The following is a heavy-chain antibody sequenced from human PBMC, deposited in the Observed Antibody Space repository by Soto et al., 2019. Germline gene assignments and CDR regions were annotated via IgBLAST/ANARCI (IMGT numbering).Heavy chain of an antibody. CDR2: IIPILGIA. D-gene: IGHD6-13*01. CDR1: GGTFSSYT. Sequence: ASXKVSCKASGGTFSSYTISCVRQAPGQGLEWMGRIIPILGIANYAQKFQGRVTITADKSTSTAYMELSSLRSEDTAVYYCARPSGIGAFDIWGQGTMVTVSS. V-gene: IGHV1-69*02. CDR3: ARPSGIGAFDI. J-gene: IGHJ3*02.